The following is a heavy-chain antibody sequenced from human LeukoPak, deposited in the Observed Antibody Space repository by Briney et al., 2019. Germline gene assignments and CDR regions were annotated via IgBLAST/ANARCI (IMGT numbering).Heavy chain of an antibody. CDR3: ARTGRGYRFEYYFDY. CDR2: IIPILGIA. J-gene: IGHJ4*02. CDR1: GGTFSSYT. D-gene: IGHD5-18*01. Sequence: GASVKVSCKASGGTFSSYTISWVRQAPGQGLEWMGRIIPILGIANYAQKFQGRVTITTDESTSTAYMELSSLRSEDTAVYYCARTGRGYRFEYYFDYWGQGTLVTVSS. V-gene: IGHV1-69*02.